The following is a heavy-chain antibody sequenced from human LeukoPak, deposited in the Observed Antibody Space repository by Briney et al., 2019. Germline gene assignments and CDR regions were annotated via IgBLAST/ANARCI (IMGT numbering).Heavy chain of an antibody. CDR1: GSSISGYY. V-gene: IGHV4-59*08. CDR2: IYYSGST. Sequence: SETLSLTCTVSGSSISGYYYNWIRQPPGKGLEWIGYIYYSGSTNYNPSLESRVTMSIDTSKNQFSLKLSSVTAADTAVYYCARRGGAAAGTYFDYWGQGTLVTVSS. D-gene: IGHD6-13*01. CDR3: ARRGGAAAGTYFDY. J-gene: IGHJ4*02.